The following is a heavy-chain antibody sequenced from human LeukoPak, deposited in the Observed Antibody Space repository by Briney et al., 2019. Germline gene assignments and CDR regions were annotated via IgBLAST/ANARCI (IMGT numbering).Heavy chain of an antibody. J-gene: IGHJ6*02. V-gene: IGHV4-39*07. CDR1: GGSISSSSYY. CDR3: ARTSRHFYGSGTNLTPWPAGMDV. Sequence: SETLSLTCTVSGGSISSSSYYWGWIRQPPGKGLEWIGSIYYSGSTYYNPSLKSRVTISVDTSKNQFSLNLNSATAADTAVYYCARTSRHFYGSGTNLTPWPAGMDVWGQGTTVTVSS. CDR2: IYYSGST. D-gene: IGHD3-10*01.